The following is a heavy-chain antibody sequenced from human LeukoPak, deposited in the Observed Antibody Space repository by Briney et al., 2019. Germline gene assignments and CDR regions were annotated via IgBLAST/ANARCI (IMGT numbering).Heavy chain of an antibody. D-gene: IGHD4-23*01. CDR2: IYPSDSDT. CDR1: GYNFTTSW. V-gene: IGHV5-51*01. Sequence: GESLKISCKASGYNFTTSWIGWVRQMPGKGPEWMGVIYPSDSDTRYSPSFQGQVTISADKSISTAYLQWRSLKVSDSAMYYCARLTAVVTFDYWGQGTLVTVSS. J-gene: IGHJ4*02. CDR3: ARLTAVVTFDY.